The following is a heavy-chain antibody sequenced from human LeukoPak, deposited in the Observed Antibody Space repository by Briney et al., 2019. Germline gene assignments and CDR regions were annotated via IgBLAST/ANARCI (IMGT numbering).Heavy chain of an antibody. CDR1: GFTFSSYG. V-gene: IGHV3-23*01. Sequence: GGSLRLSCAASGFTFSSYGMSWVRQAPGKGLEWVSTISGSGGNTYYADSVKGRFTISRDNSKSTLYLQMNSLRAEDTAVYYCAKTSGWYYFDYWGQGTLVTVSS. J-gene: IGHJ4*02. CDR3: AKTSGWYYFDY. CDR2: ISGSGGNT. D-gene: IGHD6-19*01.